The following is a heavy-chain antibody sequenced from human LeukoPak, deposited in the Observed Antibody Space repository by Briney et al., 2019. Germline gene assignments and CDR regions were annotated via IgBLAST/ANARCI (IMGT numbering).Heavy chain of an antibody. Sequence: PGGSLRLSCAVSGFTLSNYSMNWVRQAPGKGLEWISYISGSGFTIHYADSVKGRFTISRDNAKNSLYLQMNSLRAEDTAVYYCARGVTSSSRRPENWFDSWGQGTLVTVSS. CDR2: ISGSGFTI. J-gene: IGHJ5*01. V-gene: IGHV3-48*01. CDR1: GFTLSNYS. D-gene: IGHD2-2*01. CDR3: ARGVTSSSRRPENWFDS.